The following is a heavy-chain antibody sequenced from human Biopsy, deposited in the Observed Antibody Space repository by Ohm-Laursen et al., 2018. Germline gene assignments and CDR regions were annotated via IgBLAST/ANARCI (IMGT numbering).Heavy chain of an antibody. J-gene: IGHJ3*02. Sequence: GTLSLTCTVSGASITSYHWSWIRQPAGKGLEWIGHTYKGGNTNHNPSLKSRVSMSVDTSKNQLSLTLRSVTAADTAVYYCARVEAGTYDALDIWGQGALVAVSA. CDR2: TYKGGNT. CDR1: GASITSYH. V-gene: IGHV4-4*07. CDR3: ARVEAGTYDALDI. D-gene: IGHD1-26*01.